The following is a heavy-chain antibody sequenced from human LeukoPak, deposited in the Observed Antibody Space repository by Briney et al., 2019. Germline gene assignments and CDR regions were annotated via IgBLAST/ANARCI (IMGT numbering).Heavy chain of an antibody. CDR3: ARDQRDCSSTSCPFDY. V-gene: IGHV3-23*01. CDR2: ISGSGGST. CDR1: GFTFSSYA. D-gene: IGHD2-2*01. Sequence: GGSLRLSCAASGFTFSSYAMSWVRQAPGKGLEWVSAISGSGGSTYYADSVKGRFTISRDNSKNTLYLQMNSLRAEDTAVYYCARDQRDCSSTSCPFDYWGQGTLVTVSS. J-gene: IGHJ4*02.